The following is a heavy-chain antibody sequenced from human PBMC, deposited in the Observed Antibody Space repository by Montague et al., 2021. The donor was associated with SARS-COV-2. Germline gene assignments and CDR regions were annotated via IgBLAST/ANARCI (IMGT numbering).Heavy chain of an antibody. CDR1: GGSISSYY. J-gene: IGHJ5*02. CDR3: ARLGFVELWLNLGWFDP. V-gene: IGHV4-59*08. CDR2: IYYSGST. D-gene: IGHD3-16*02. Sequence: SETLSLTCTVSGGSISSYYWSWIRQPPGEGLEWIGYIYYSGSTNYNPSLKSRVTMPVDTSKNQFSLELRSVTAADTAVYYCARLGFVELWLNLGWFDPWGQGTLVTVSS.